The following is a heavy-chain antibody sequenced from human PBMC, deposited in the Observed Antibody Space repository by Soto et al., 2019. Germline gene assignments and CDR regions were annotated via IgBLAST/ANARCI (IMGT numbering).Heavy chain of an antibody. Sequence: GSLRLSCAASGFTVSSNYMSWVRQAPGKGLEWVSVIYSGGSTYYADSVKGRFTISRHNSKNTLYLQMNSLRAEDTAVYYCARDLPLKYSGYDYAFDIWGQGTMVTVS. CDR1: GFTVSSNY. J-gene: IGHJ3*02. D-gene: IGHD5-12*01. CDR3: ARDLPLKYSGYDYAFDI. CDR2: IYSGGST. V-gene: IGHV3-53*04.